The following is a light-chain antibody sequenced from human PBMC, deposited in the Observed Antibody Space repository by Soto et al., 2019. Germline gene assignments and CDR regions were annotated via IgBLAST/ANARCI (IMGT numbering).Light chain of an antibody. J-gene: IGKJ1*01. CDR2: AAS. V-gene: IGKV1-39*01. Sequence: DIQMTQSPSSLSASVGDRVSITCRASQTIIRYLSWYQQKPGKAPKILISAASSLQSGVSSRFNGSRSGTDFTLTISSLQSDDFATYYCQQTYSTPWTFGLGTKVDIK. CDR3: QQTYSTPWT. CDR1: QTIIRY.